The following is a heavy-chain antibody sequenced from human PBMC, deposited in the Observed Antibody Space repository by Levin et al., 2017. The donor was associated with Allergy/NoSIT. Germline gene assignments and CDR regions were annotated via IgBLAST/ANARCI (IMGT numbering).Heavy chain of an antibody. V-gene: IGHV5-51*01. CDR3: ARRDSDGSNSFDY. Sequence: ESLKISCQASGYRFTSFWFGWVRQRPGKGLEWMGLIFPSDSDTRVSPSFQGQIIMSVDKSISTAYLQWSSLKASDTAMYYCARRDSDGSNSFDYWGQGTLVTVSS. J-gene: IGHJ4*02. CDR1: GYRFTSFW. D-gene: IGHD4-23*01. CDR2: IFPSDSDT.